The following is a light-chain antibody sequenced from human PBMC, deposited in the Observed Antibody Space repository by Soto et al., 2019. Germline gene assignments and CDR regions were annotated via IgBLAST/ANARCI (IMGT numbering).Light chain of an antibody. CDR2: GIS. J-gene: IGLJ1*01. CDR3: QSYDSSLRGV. CDR1: SSNIGAGYD. Sequence: QSVLTQPPSVSGAPGQRVTISCTGRSSNIGAGYDVHWYQQLPGTAPKLLIYGISNRPSGVPDRFSGSKAGTSASLAITGLQAEEEADYYCQSYDSSLRGVFGTGTKVTVL. V-gene: IGLV1-40*01.